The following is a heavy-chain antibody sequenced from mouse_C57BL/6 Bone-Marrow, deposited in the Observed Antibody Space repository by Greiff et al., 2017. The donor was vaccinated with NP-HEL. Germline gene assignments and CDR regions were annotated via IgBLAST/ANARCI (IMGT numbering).Heavy chain of an antibody. CDR3: ARAPCVDY. CDR2: IHPNGGST. J-gene: IGHJ2*01. CDR1: GYTFTSYW. V-gene: IGHV1-64*01. Sequence: QVQLQQPGAELVKPGASVKLSCKASGYTFTSYWMHWVKQRPGQGLEWIGMIHPNGGSTNYNEKFKSKATLTVDTSSSTAYMQLSCLTSEDSAVYCCARAPCVDYWGKGTTLTVSS.